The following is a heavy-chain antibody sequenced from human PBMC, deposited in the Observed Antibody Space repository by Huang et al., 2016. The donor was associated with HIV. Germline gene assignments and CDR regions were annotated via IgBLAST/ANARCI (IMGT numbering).Heavy chain of an antibody. Sequence: QLLLQESGPGLVKPSEALALTCAVSGGSIRSSDYHWGWIRQPPGKGLEWHGSIYYRGSTHYGPSHKGRVTIAVDTSKNRFFLGLPTMTAADTAVYYCARHRERPVAYYSGWGSDLNYMDVWGRGRTVVVSS. V-gene: IGHV4-39*01. CDR1: GGSIRSSDYH. D-gene: IGHD3-10*01. CDR2: IYYRGST. J-gene: IGHJ6*03. CDR3: ARHRERPVAYYSGWGSDLNYMDV.